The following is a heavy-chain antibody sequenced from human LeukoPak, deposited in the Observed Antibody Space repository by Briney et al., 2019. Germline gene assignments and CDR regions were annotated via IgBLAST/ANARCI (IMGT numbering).Heavy chain of an antibody. D-gene: IGHD6-13*01. V-gene: IGHV4-59*11. Sequence: SETLSLTCTVSGGSLNSHYWTWIRQPPGKGLEWIGYIYYSGSTNYNPSLKSRVTISVDTSKNQFSLKLSSVTAADTAVYYCARGWAWVYNYWGQGTLVTVSS. J-gene: IGHJ4*02. CDR2: IYYSGST. CDR1: GGSLNSHY. CDR3: ARGWAWVYNY.